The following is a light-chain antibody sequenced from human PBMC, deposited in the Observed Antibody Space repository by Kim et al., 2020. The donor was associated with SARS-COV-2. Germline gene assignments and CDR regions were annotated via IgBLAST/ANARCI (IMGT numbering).Light chain of an antibody. CDR2: WAS. CDR3: QQYYSSPWT. J-gene: IGKJ1*01. CDR1: QSILYSPNNKNC. Sequence: DVVMTQSPDSLAVSLGERAIINCKSSQSILYSPNNKNCLAWYQQKPGQPPKLLIYWASTRESGVPDRFSGSGSGTDFTLTISCLQAEDVAVYYCQQYYSSPWTFGQGTKVDIK. V-gene: IGKV4-1*01.